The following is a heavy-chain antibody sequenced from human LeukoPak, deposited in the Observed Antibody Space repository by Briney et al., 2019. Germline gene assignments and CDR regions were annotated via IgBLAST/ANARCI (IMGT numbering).Heavy chain of an antibody. V-gene: IGHV4-59*01. CDR3: ASSYYYDSSGYLYY. D-gene: IGHD3-22*01. CDR2: IYYSGST. Sequence: SETLSLTCTVSGGSISSYYWSWIRQPPGKGLEWIGYIYYSGSTDYNPSLKSRVTISVDTPKKQFSLKLSSVTAADTAVYYCASSYYYDSSGYLYYWGQGTLVTVSS. CDR1: GGSISSYY. J-gene: IGHJ4*02.